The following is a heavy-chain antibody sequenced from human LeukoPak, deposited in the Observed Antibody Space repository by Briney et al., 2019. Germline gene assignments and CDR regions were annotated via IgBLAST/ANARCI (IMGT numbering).Heavy chain of an antibody. J-gene: IGHJ4*02. V-gene: IGHV2-5*02. CDR1: GFSLNTSGVS. CDR2: IYWDDGK. CDR3: AHIQWSGSYFDY. Sequence: SGPTLVNPTQTLTLTCTFSGFSLNTSGVSVAWIRQPPGKALEWLALIYWDDGKRYSPSLKNRLTITKDTSRNQVVLTMTNMDPVDTATLYCAHIQWSGSYFDYWGQGTLVTVSS. D-gene: IGHD3-3*01.